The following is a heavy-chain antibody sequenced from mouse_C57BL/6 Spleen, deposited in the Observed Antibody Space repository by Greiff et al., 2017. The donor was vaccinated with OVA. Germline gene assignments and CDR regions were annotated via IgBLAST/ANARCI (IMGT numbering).Heavy chain of an antibody. CDR3: ARSGYYGSRGAY. Sequence: QVQLQQPGAELVMPGASVKLSCKASGYTFTSYWMHWVKQRPGQGLEWIGEIDPSDSYTNYNQKFKGKSTLTVDKSSSTAYMQLSSLTSEDSAVYYCARSGYYGSRGAYWGQGTLVTVSA. V-gene: IGHV1-69*01. J-gene: IGHJ3*01. CDR2: IDPSDSYT. CDR1: GYTFTSYW. D-gene: IGHD1-1*01.